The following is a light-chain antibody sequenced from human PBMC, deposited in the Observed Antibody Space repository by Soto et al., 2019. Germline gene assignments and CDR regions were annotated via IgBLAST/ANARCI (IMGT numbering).Light chain of an antibody. J-gene: IGKJ3*01. CDR1: QSVSSTY. CDR2: GAT. Sequence: EIVLTQCPGTLSLSPGERATLSCGSSQSVSSTYLVWYQQKPGQAPRLLIYGATSRASGIPDRFSGSGYGTDFTLTISRLEPEDSAVYYCQQFGDSLTFGPGTKVDIK. V-gene: IGKV3-20*01. CDR3: QQFGDSLT.